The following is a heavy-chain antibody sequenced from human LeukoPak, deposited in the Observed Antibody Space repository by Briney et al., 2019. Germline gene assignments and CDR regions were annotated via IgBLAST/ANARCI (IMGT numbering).Heavy chain of an antibody. CDR2: IVGSSSTI. Sequence: GGSLRLSCAASGFTFSSYAMSWVRQAPGKGLEWVSYIVGSSSTIYYADSVKGRFTISRDNAKNSLYLQVDSLRAEDTAVYYCATDSPETAAFDYWGQGTLVTVSS. J-gene: IGHJ4*02. CDR3: ATDSPETAAFDY. V-gene: IGHV3-48*04. CDR1: GFTFSSYA. D-gene: IGHD1-1*01.